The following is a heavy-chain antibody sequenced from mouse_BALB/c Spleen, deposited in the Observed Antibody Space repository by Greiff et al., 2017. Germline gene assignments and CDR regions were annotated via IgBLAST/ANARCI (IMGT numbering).Heavy chain of an antibody. CDR2: IDPANGNT. J-gene: IGHJ4*01. Sequence: VQLKESGAELVKPGASVKLSCTASGFNIKDTYMHWVKQRPEQGLEWIGRIDPANGNTKYDPKFQGKATITADTSSNTAYLQLSSLTSEDTAVYYCARDGGNYEYYAMDYWGQGTSVTVSS. D-gene: IGHD1-1*02. CDR3: ARDGGNYEYYAMDY. V-gene: IGHV14-3*02. CDR1: GFNIKDTY.